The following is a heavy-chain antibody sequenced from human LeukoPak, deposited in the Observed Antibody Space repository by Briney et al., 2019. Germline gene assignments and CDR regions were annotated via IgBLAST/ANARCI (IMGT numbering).Heavy chain of an antibody. Sequence: GSLRLSCVASGFTFEKYVMNWIRQPPGKGLEGIGDIDHRGTATYNPSLKSRLTISADASKDQFSLKLNSVTDADTAVYYCAVGITILGVAASFDSWGQGNLVIVSS. CDR3: AVGITILGVAASFDS. CDR1: GFTFEKYV. D-gene: IGHD3-3*01. V-gene: IGHV4-34*08. CDR2: IDHRGTA. J-gene: IGHJ4*02.